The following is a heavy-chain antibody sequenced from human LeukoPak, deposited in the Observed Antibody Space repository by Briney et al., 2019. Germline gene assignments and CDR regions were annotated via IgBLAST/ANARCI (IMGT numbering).Heavy chain of an antibody. Sequence: GGSLRLSCAASGFTFSSYEMNWVRQAPGKGLEWVSYISSSGSTIYYADSVKGRFTISRDNAKNSLYLQMNSLRAEDTALYYCAKDSAEDYHDSSGYYSSGAFDIWGQGTMVTVSS. V-gene: IGHV3-48*03. D-gene: IGHD3-22*01. CDR3: AKDSAEDYHDSSGYYSSGAFDI. CDR2: ISSSGSTI. CDR1: GFTFSSYE. J-gene: IGHJ3*02.